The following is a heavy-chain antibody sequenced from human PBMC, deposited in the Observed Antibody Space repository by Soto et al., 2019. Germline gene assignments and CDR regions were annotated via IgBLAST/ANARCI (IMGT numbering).Heavy chain of an antibody. CDR3: ARGRSLRYFDWFQGPYFDY. J-gene: IGHJ4*02. V-gene: IGHV4-34*01. Sequence: PSETLSLTCAVYGGSFSGYYWGWIRQPPGKGLEWIGEINHSGSTNYNPSLKSRVTISVDTSKNQFSLKLSSVTAADTAVYYCARGRSLRYFDWFQGPYFDYWGQGTLVTVSS. CDR1: GGSFSGYY. CDR2: INHSGST. D-gene: IGHD3-9*01.